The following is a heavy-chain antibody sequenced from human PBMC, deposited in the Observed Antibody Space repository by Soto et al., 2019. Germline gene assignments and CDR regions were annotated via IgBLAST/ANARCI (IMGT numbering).Heavy chain of an antibody. CDR2: ISGDGSST. CDR3: ARSLPGTYGAFDL. CDR1: EFTFRSYW. Sequence: EVQLVDSGGGLVQPGGSLRLSCAASEFTFRSYWMHWVRQSPGKGLVWVSRISGDGSSTNYADSVKGRFTISRYNAKNTVYLQIDSLRAEDTAVYYCARSLPGTYGAFDLWGQGTMVTVSS. V-gene: IGHV3-74*01. J-gene: IGHJ3*01. D-gene: IGHD1-7*01.